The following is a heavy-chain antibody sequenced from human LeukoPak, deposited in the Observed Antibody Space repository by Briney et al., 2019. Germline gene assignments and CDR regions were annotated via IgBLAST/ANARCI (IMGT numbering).Heavy chain of an antibody. CDR1: GFMFNKYG. Sequence: PGGSLRLSCVASGFMFNKYGMSWVRQAPGKGLEWVSVISGGGGRTHYGDSVKGRFTISRDNSKNTVYLQMNSLRAEDTAVYYCAKDVRDIVVLIDTYMYWGQGTLVTVSS. V-gene: IGHV3-23*01. CDR3: AKDVRDIVVLIDTYMY. D-gene: IGHD2-21*01. CDR2: ISGGGGRT. J-gene: IGHJ4*02.